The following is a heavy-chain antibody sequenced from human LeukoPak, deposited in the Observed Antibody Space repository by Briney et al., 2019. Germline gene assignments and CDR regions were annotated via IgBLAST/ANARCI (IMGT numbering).Heavy chain of an antibody. Sequence: SQTLSLTCAVYGGSFRDYYWSWIRQPPGKGLEWIGEINHDGSTNYNPSLKSRVILSVDASKRQIFLRLTPVTAADTAMYYCAREGGPTNFGNLFRNRGHGTLVTVSS. CDR2: INHDGST. D-gene: IGHD4-23*01. J-gene: IGHJ4*01. V-gene: IGHV4-34*10. CDR1: GGSFRDYY. CDR3: AREGGPTNFGNLFRN.